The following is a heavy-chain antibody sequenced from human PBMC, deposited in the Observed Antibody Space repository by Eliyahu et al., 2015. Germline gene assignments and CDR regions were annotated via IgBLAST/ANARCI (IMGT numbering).Heavy chain of an antibody. J-gene: IGHJ4*02. Sequence: QLQLQESGPGLVKPSETLSLTCTVSGGSISSSSYYWGWIRQPPGKGLEWIGSIYYSGSTYYNPSLKSRVTISVDTSKNQFSLKLSSVTAADTAVYYCARHFSSGWVRPNFDYWGQGTLVTVSS. V-gene: IGHV4-39*01. CDR1: GGSISSSSYY. CDR3: ARHFSSGWVRPNFDY. CDR2: IYYSGST. D-gene: IGHD6-19*01.